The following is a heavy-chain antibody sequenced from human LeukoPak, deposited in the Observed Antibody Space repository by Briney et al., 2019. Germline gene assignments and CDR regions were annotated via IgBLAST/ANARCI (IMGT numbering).Heavy chain of an antibody. CDR2: FDPEDGET. CDR1: GYTPTELA. J-gene: IGHJ4*02. CDR3: ATMAGTYHLH. V-gene: IGHV1-24*01. Sequence: ASVKVSCKVSGYTPTELAIRWVRQAPGKGLEWMGGFDPEDGETIYAQKFQGRVTMTEDTNTDTAHMELSSLTSEDTAVYFCATMAGTYHLHWGQGTLVTVSS. D-gene: IGHD3-10*01.